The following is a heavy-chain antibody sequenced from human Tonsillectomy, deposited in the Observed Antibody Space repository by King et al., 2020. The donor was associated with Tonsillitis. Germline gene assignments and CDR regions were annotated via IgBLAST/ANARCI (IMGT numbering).Heavy chain of an antibody. D-gene: IGHD2-2*02. CDR1: GGTFSNCP. Sequence: QLVQSGAEVKKPGSSVRVSCKASGGTFSNCPMNWVRQAPGQGLEWMGGLIPIFGTPNYAQKFQGRITITADESTNPAYMELSSLRSEDTAVYYCARDPLGFSSSDTYYRPDRDSFAPWGQGTLVTVSS. J-gene: IGHJ5*02. V-gene: IGHV1-69*01. CDR2: LIPIFGTP. CDR3: ARDPLGFSSSDTYYRPDRDSFAP.